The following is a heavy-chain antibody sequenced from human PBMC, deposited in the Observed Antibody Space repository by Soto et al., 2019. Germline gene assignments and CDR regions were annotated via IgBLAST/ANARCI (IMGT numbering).Heavy chain of an antibody. CDR3: ARRYGAAFDY. V-gene: IGHV4-34*01. J-gene: IGHJ4*02. Sequence: SETLSLTCAVYGGSFSGYYWSWIRQPPGRGLEWIGYIYHSGSTYYTPSLKSRVIISADTSKNQFSLKLSSVTAADTAVYYCARRYGAAFDYWGQGTLVTVSS. D-gene: IGHD2-15*01. CDR1: GGSFSGYY. CDR2: IYHSGST.